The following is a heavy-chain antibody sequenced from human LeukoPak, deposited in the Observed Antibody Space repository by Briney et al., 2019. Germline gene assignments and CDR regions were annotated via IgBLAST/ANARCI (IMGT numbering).Heavy chain of an antibody. CDR1: GFTFSSYS. V-gene: IGHV3-21*01. Sequence: PGGSLRLSCAASGFTFSSYSMNWVRQAPGKGLEWVSSISSSSSYIYYADSVKGRFTISRDNAKNSLYLQMNSLRAEDTAVYYCARDGRRFGEFANYWGQGTLVTVSS. CDR2: ISSSSSYI. CDR3: ARDGRRFGEFANY. D-gene: IGHD3-10*01. J-gene: IGHJ4*02.